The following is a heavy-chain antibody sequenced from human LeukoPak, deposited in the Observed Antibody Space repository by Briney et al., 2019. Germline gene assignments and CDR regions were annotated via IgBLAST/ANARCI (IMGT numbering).Heavy chain of an antibody. CDR1: GGTFSSYA. CDR2: IIPILGIA. Sequence: ASVKVSCKASGGTFSSYAISWVRQAPGQGLEWMGRIIPILGIANYAQKFQGRVTITADKSTSTAYMELRSLRSDDTAVYYCARAKPAYSSGWYWYFDYWGQGTLVTVSS. V-gene: IGHV1-69*04. CDR3: ARAKPAYSSGWYWYFDY. D-gene: IGHD6-19*01. J-gene: IGHJ4*02.